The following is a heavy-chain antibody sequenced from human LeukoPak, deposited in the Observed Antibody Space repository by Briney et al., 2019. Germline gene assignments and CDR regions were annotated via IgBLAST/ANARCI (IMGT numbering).Heavy chain of an antibody. J-gene: IGHJ6*03. CDR1: GFSFGSYW. Sequence: GGSLRLSCAASGFSFGSYWMTWVRQGPGKGLEWVANINQDGSEKYYVDSVKGRFTISRDNAKNSLYLQMNSLRPEDTGLYYCVKATTTSDYYYMDVWGTGTTVIVSS. D-gene: IGHD1-26*01. CDR2: INQDGSEK. V-gene: IGHV3-7*03. CDR3: VKATTTSDYYYMDV.